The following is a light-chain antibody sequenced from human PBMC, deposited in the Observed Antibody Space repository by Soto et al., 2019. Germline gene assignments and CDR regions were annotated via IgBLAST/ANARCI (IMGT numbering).Light chain of an antibody. Sequence: DIQLTQSPSSLSASVGDRVTITCRPSQAINKYLSWFRQKPGKAPEPLIYDVSTLQSGVPSRFSGSGSGTYFTLTISSLQLDGFATYYCQQSLSTPWSFGQGTKV. CDR1: QAINKY. CDR2: DVS. J-gene: IGKJ1*01. CDR3: QQSLSTPWS. V-gene: IGKV1-39*01.